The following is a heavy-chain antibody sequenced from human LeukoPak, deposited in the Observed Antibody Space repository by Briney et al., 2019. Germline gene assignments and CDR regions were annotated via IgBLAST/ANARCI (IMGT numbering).Heavy chain of an antibody. D-gene: IGHD3-16*01. CDR2: ISWNSGSI. V-gene: IGHV3-9*01. CDR1: GFTFDDYA. Sequence: PGGSLRLSCAASGFTFDDYAMHWVRQAPGKGLEWVSGISWNSGSIGYADSVKGRFTISRDNAKNSLYLQMNSLRAEDTALHYCAKASGFDYYYGMDVWGQGTTVTVSS. CDR3: AKASGFDYYYGMDV. J-gene: IGHJ6*02.